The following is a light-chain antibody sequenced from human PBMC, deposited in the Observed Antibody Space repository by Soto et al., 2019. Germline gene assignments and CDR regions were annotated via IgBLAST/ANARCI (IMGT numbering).Light chain of an antibody. CDR1: QSVSTY. Sequence: ESRMTKSPSSLSASIGERVTISCRASQSVSTYLDWYHQKPGKAPKLLIYDASRLDSGIPSRFSGSGSETDFTLTISSLQPEDFTPYCCQESSSPTWPFGQGSKV. J-gene: IGKJ1*01. CDR3: QESSSPTWP. CDR2: DAS. V-gene: IGKV1-39*01.